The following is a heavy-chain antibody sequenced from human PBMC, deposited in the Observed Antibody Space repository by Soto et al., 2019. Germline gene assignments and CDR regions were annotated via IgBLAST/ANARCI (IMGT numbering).Heavy chain of an antibody. D-gene: IGHD2-8*01. CDR3: SRDIMPLTNESYFDL. CDR1: GGSISGGVHS. Sequence: QVQLQASGPGLVKPSETLSLTCTVSGGSISGGVHSWSWIRQTPGTGLESIGHIFDIGGTYYNPSLKRRLTISVDTSKNQFSLRLSSVTAADTAVYYCSRDIMPLTNESYFDLCGRGSLVTVSS. CDR2: IFDIGGT. J-gene: IGHJ2*01. V-gene: IGHV4-30-4*01.